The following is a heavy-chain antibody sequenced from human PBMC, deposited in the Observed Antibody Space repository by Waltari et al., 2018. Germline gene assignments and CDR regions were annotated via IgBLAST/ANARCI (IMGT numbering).Heavy chain of an antibody. V-gene: IGHV1-69*05. Sequence: QVQLVQSGAEVKKPGSSVKVSCKASGGTFSSYAISWVRQAPGQGLEWMGGIIPIFGTANYAQKFQGRVTITTDESTSTAYMELSSLRSEDTAVYYCARARYCSGGSCWGPYYYYYMDVWGKGTTVTVSS. CDR1: GGTFSSYA. D-gene: IGHD2-15*01. J-gene: IGHJ6*03. CDR3: ARARYCSGGSCWGPYYYYYMDV. CDR2: IIPIFGTA.